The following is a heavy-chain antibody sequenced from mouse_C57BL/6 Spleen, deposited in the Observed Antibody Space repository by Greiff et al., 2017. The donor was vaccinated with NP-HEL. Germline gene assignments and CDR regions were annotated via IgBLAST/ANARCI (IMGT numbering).Heavy chain of an antibody. J-gene: IGHJ3*01. CDR2: ISDGGSYT. Sequence: EVKVVDSGGGLVKPGGSLKLSCAASGFTFSSYAMSWVRQTPEKRLEWVATISDGGSYTYYPDNVKGRFTISRDNAKNNLYLQMSHLKSEDTAMYYCARDSLLQVRFAYWGQGTLVTVSA. CDR1: GFTFSSYA. D-gene: IGHD6-5*01. CDR3: ARDSLLQVRFAY. V-gene: IGHV5-4*01.